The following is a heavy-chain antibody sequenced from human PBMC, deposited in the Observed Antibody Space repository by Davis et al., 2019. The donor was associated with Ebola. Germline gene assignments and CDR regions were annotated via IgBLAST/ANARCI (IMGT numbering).Heavy chain of an antibody. Sequence: SETLSLTCTVSGGSISSYYWSWIRQPAGKGMEWIGRIYTSGSTNYNPSLKSRVTMSVDTSKNQFSLKLSSVTAADTAVYYCARVMPTVTTVGMDVWGQGTTVTVSS. CDR2: IYTSGST. D-gene: IGHD4-17*01. J-gene: IGHJ6*02. CDR3: ARVMPTVTTVGMDV. V-gene: IGHV4-4*07. CDR1: GGSISSYY.